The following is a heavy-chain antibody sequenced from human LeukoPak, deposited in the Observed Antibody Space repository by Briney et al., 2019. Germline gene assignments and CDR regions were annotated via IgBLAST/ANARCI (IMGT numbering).Heavy chain of an antibody. Sequence: GGSLRLSCAASGFTFSSYAMHWVRQAPGKGLEWVAVISYDGSNKYYADSVKGRFTISRDNSKNTLYLQMNSLRAEGTAVYYCARDQGIPVAGIMGWFDPWGQGTLVTVSS. V-gene: IGHV3-30*04. CDR3: ARDQGIPVAGIMGWFDP. D-gene: IGHD6-19*01. CDR1: GFTFSSYA. J-gene: IGHJ5*02. CDR2: ISYDGSNK.